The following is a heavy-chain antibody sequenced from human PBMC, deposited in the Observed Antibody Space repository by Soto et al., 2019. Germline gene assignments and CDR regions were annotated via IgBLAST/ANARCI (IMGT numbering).Heavy chain of an antibody. Sequence: EVQLVESGGGLVQPGGSLRLSCSTSGFIFSSYWLHWVRQAPGKGLVWVSRIRGDGADSNYADSVKGRFTISRDNAKSTLYLQMDSLRVDDTAIYYCASDLVLGSGSLGHWVQGTVVTVSS. CDR2: IRGDGADS. J-gene: IGHJ4*02. CDR1: GFIFSSYW. V-gene: IGHV3-74*01. D-gene: IGHD3-10*01. CDR3: ASDLVLGSGSLGH.